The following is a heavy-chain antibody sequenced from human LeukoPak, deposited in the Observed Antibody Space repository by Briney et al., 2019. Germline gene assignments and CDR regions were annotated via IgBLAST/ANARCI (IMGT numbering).Heavy chain of an antibody. CDR2: INSRGGTI. J-gene: IGHJ4*02. CDR1: GFTFSYYE. D-gene: IGHD2-2*01. Sequence: PGGSLTLSCIASGFTFSYYEMSWVRQAPGKGLEWVAAINSRGGTIYCADYVRGRFAISRDNAKISVYMQMNSLRAEDTAVYYCARVFCSSTSCSGIDYWGQGTLVTVSS. V-gene: IGHV3-48*03. CDR3: ARVFCSSTSCSGIDY.